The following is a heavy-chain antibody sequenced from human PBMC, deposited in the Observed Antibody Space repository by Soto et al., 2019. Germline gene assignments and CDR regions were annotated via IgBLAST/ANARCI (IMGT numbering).Heavy chain of an antibody. CDR1: GYAFSSYA. J-gene: IGHJ6*02. D-gene: IGHD2-21*02. CDR3: ARDGGDCGYRLIYYYYIGLDV. CDR2: INIGSGNT. V-gene: IGHV1-3*04. Sequence: ASVKVSCKASGYAFSSYAMHWVRQAPGQGLEWMGWINIGSGNTEYSQNFQDRITITRDTSASTVYMELSSLRSEDTAVYYCARDGGDCGYRLIYYYYIGLDVWGQGTTVTSP.